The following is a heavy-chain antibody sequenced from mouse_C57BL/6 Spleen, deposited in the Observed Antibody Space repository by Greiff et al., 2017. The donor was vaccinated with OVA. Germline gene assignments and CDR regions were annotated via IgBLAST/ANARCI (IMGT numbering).Heavy chain of an antibody. CDR2: IYPRSGNT. D-gene: IGHD1-1*01. V-gene: IGHV1-81*01. Sequence: QVQLQQSGAELARPGASVKLSCKASGYTFTSYGISWVKQRTGQGLEWIGEIYPRSGNTYYNEKFKGKATLTADKSSSTAYMELRSLTSEDSAVYVCARPTAVVATGYWYFDVWGTGTTVTVSS. CDR3: ARPTAVVATGYWYFDV. J-gene: IGHJ1*03. CDR1: GYTFTSYG.